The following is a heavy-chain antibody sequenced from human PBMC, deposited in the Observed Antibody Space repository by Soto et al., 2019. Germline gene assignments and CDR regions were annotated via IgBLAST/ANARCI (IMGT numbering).Heavy chain of an antibody. CDR1: GDSISSYY. D-gene: IGHD3-22*01. Sequence: NPLETLSLTCTVSGDSISSYYWSWIRQPAGKGLEWVGRSYTSGSTNYNPSLKSRVTMSLDTSKNQFSLKLTSVTAADTAVYYCATTLYYYGTSGFYYYFNYWGQGTLVTVSS. V-gene: IGHV4-4*07. CDR3: ATTLYYYGTSGFYYYFNY. J-gene: IGHJ4*02. CDR2: SYTSGST.